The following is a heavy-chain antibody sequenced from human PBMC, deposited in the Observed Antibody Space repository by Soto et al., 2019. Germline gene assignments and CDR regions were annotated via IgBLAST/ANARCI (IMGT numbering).Heavy chain of an antibody. CDR3: ARDTAAAGYE. CDR2: IIPIFGTA. V-gene: IGHV1-69*13. Sequence: ASVKVSCKASGYTFTSYGISWVRQAPGQGLEWMGGIIPIFGTANYAQKFQGRVTITADESTSTAYMELSSLRSEDTAGYYCARDTAAAGYEWGQGTLVTVSS. J-gene: IGHJ4*02. CDR1: GYTFTSYG. D-gene: IGHD6-13*01.